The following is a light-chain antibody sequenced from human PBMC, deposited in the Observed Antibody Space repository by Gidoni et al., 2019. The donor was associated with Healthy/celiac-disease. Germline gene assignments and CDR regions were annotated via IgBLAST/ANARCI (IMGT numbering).Light chain of an antibody. CDR2: GTN. J-gene: IGLJ2*01. CDR1: SRRRDY. V-gene: IGLV3-19*01. Sequence: SSELTPAPAVSVVLGQTVRIKCQGASRRRDYASWSQQKPGQAPVLVNYGTNNRPSGIPDRFAGASSGNTASLTIAGAQAEDEADYYCYSRDSSSNHLVFGGGTKLTVL. CDR3: YSRDSSSNHLV.